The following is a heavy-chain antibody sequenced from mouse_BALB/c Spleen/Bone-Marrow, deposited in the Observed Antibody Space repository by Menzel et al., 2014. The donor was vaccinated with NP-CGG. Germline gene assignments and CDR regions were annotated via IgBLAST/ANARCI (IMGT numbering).Heavy chain of an antibody. V-gene: IGHV7-3*02. J-gene: IGHJ2*01. CDR1: GFTFTDYY. CDR3: TRDRGSDVFDY. Sequence: EVHLVESGGGLVQPGGSLRLSCATSGFTFTDYYMNWVRQPPGKALEWLGFIRNKANGYTTEYSASVKGRFTISRANSQGNPYLQMNMQRTEDSAAYYCTRDRGSDVFDYWGQGTTLTVSS. D-gene: IGHD1-3*01. CDR2: IRNKANGYTT.